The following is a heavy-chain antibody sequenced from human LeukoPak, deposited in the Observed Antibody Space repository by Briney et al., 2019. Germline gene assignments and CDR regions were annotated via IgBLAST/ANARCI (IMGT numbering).Heavy chain of an antibody. CDR3: ARFYDSSGYLWFDP. V-gene: IGHV1-2*02. D-gene: IGHD3-22*01. CDR2: INPNTGGT. CDR1: GYTFTAYY. J-gene: IGHJ5*02. Sequence: ASVKVSCKASGYTFTAYYMHWVRQAPGQGLEWMGWINPNTGGTNYAQKFQGRVTMTRDTSISTAYMDLSRLRSDDTAVYYCARFYDSSGYLWFDPWGQGTLVTVSS.